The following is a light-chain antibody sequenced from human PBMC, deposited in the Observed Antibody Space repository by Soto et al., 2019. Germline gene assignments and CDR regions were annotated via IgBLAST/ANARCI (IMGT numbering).Light chain of an antibody. CDR2: GVS. Sequence: QSVLTQPASVSGSPGQSITISCSGTRSDIGSYNYVAWYQQFPGKTPKILIYGVSNRPSGVSSRFSGSKSGNTASLTISGLQAEDEADYYCISYTGSSTSYVFGIWTTLXVL. CDR1: RSDIGSYNY. CDR3: ISYTGSSTSYV. V-gene: IGLV2-14*01. J-gene: IGLJ1*01.